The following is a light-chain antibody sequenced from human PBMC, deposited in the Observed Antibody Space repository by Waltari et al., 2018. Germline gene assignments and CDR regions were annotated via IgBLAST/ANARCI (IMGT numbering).Light chain of an antibody. V-gene: IGKV2-28*01. CDR1: ESPVHSNGYSY. Sequence: DIVMTQSPLSLPVTPGEPVSISCRSSESPVHSNGYSYLDWYLQKQGQSLQLLIYLSFNRASGVPDRFIGSGSGTDFTLKISRVEAEDVGIYYCMQALETWTFGQGTRVEI. J-gene: IGKJ1*01. CDR3: MQALETWT. CDR2: LSF.